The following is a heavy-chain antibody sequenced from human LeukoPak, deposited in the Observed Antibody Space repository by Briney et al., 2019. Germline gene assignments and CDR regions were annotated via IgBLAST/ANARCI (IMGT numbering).Heavy chain of an antibody. D-gene: IGHD4-17*01. CDR2: VKKDGSAK. CDR1: GFTFSNNC. Sequence: GGSLRLSCAASGFTFSNNCMSWVRQAPGKGLEWVASVKKDGSAKYYVDSEKGRFTISRDNTKNPLHLQMNLLRAEDTAVYYCASLSGTVTMVDYFFDYWGQGTLVTVSS. CDR3: ASLSGTVTMVDYFFDY. J-gene: IGHJ4*02. V-gene: IGHV3-7*01.